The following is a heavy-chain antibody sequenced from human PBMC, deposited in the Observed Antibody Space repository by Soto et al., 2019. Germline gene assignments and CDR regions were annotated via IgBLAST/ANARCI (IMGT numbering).Heavy chain of an antibody. CDR2: IDGSGGIT. CDR3: VKNSGWFNT. Sequence: LQSGGGLVQPGGSLTLSCAASGFTFGTTDMSWVRQAPGEGLEWVSTIDGSGGITYYADSVKGRFTISRDNSRNTVYLQMNSLRRDDTALYYCVKNSGWFNTWGQGALVTVSS. CDR1: GFTFGTTD. J-gene: IGHJ5*02. D-gene: IGHD3-10*01. V-gene: IGHV3-23*01.